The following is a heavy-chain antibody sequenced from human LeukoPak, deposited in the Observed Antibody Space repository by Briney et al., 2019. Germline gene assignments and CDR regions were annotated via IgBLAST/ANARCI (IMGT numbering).Heavy chain of an antibody. V-gene: IGHV3-30*18. J-gene: IGHJ6*02. D-gene: IGHD6-13*01. CDR3: AKATSWYVHYGMDV. CDR1: RFTFSSYG. Sequence: PGRSLRLSCAASRFTFSSYGMHWARQAPGKGLEWVAIISFDGSNRYYADSVKGRFTVSRDNSKNTLYLEMNRLRAEDTAIYFCAKATSWYVHYGMDVWGQGTTVTVSS. CDR2: ISFDGSNR.